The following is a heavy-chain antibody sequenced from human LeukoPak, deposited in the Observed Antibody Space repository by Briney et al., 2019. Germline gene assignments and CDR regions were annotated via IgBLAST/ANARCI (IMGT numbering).Heavy chain of an antibody. D-gene: IGHD2-15*01. V-gene: IGHV3-21*04. CDR2: ISSSSVYI. Sequence: GGSLRLSCVVSGFTFSTYSMNWVRQAPGKGLEWVSSISSSSVYIHYADSVKGRFTISRDNSKNTLYLQMNSLRAEDTAVYYCAKDLGEYCSGGSCYSFDYWGQGTLVTVSS. CDR3: AKDLGEYCSGGSCYSFDY. CDR1: GFTFSTYS. J-gene: IGHJ4*02.